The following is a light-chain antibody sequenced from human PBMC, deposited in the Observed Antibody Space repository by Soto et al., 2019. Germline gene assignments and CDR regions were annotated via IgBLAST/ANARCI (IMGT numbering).Light chain of an antibody. V-gene: IGKV3-20*01. J-gene: IGKJ3*01. CDR3: QHYGSSPPFT. Sequence: EIVLTKSPGTLSLSPGERVTLSCRASQSLGDTYLAWYRQKPGQAPRILTYGASHRATGIPDRFSGSGSGTDFTLTISRLEPEDFAVYYCQHYGSSPPFTFGPGTKVEIK. CDR2: GAS. CDR1: QSLGDTY.